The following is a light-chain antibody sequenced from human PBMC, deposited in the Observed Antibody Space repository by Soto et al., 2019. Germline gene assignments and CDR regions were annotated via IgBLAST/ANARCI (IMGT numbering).Light chain of an antibody. J-gene: IGLJ1*01. V-gene: IGLV1-40*01. Sequence: QSVLTQPPSVSGAPGQRVTISCTGSSSNIGAGYDVHWYQQLPGTAPKLLISGNSNRPSGVPDRFSGSKSGTSASLAITGLQAEGDADYYCQSYDRSLSGRVFGTGTKLTVL. CDR2: GNS. CDR1: SSNIGAGYD. CDR3: QSYDRSLSGRV.